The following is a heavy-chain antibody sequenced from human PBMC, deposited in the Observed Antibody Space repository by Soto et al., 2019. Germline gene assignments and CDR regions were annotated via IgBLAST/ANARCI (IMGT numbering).Heavy chain of an antibody. CDR2: ITNFGSTK. CDR1: GFTFSSYA. V-gene: IGHV3-30-3*01. D-gene: IGHD5-12*01. CDR3: ARDLSRWLQFRPYYGMDV. Sequence: GGSLRLSCAASGFTFSSYAMHWVRQAPGKGLEWVAGITNFGSTKYYADSVKGRFTISRDNAKNTLYLQMNSLRAEDTAVYYCARDLSRWLQFRPYYGMDVWGQGTTVTVSS. J-gene: IGHJ6*02.